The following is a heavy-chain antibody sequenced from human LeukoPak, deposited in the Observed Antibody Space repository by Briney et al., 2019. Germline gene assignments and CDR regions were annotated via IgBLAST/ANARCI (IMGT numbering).Heavy chain of an antibody. CDR2: FDPEDGDT. D-gene: IGHD1-26*01. V-gene: IGHV1-24*01. Sequence: ASVKVSCKVSGYTLTELSMHWVRQAPGKGLEWMGGFDPEDGDTIYAQKFQGRVTMTEDTSTDTAYMELSSLRSEDTAVYYCATAAGGSYPVDYWGQGTLVTVSS. J-gene: IGHJ4*02. CDR1: GYTLTELS. CDR3: ATAAGGSYPVDY.